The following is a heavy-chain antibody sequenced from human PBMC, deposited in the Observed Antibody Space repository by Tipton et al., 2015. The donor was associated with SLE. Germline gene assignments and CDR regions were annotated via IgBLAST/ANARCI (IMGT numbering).Heavy chain of an antibody. CDR2: IKQDGSEK. CDR3: ARGGVGAAAGGGIQH. D-gene: IGHD6-13*01. V-gene: IGHV3-7*05. Sequence: SLRLSCAASGFTFSSYWMTWVRQAPGKGLEWVANIKQDGSEKYFVDSVKGRFTISRDNAKNSLYLQMNSLRAEDTAVYYCARGGVGAAAGGGIQHWGQGTLVTVSS. CDR1: GFTFSSYW. J-gene: IGHJ1*01.